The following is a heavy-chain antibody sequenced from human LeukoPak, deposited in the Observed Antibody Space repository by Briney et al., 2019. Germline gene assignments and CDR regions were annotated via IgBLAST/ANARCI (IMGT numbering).Heavy chain of an antibody. CDR2: IYYSGST. CDR1: GGSISSHY. J-gene: IGHJ5*02. Sequence: PPETLSLTCTVSGGSISSHYWSWIRQPPGKGLEWIGYIYYSGSTNYNPSLKSRVTISVDTSKNQFSLKLSSVTAADTAVYYCASGMVRGGNWFDPWGQGTLVTVSS. CDR3: ASGMVRGGNWFDP. V-gene: IGHV4-59*11. D-gene: IGHD3-10*01.